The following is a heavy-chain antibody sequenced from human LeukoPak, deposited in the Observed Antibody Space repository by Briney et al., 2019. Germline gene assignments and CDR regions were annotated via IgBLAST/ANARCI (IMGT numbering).Heavy chain of an antibody. D-gene: IGHD3-10*01. CDR1: GGSFSGYY. Sequence: PSETLSLTCAVYGGSFSGYYWSWIRQPPGKGLEWIGEINHSGSTNYNPSLKSRVTISVDTSKNQFSLKLSSVTAADTAVYYCARGLAPISAMVRGSLYYFDYWGQGTLVTVSS. CDR3: ARGLAPISAMVRGSLYYFDY. V-gene: IGHV4-34*01. J-gene: IGHJ4*02. CDR2: INHSGST.